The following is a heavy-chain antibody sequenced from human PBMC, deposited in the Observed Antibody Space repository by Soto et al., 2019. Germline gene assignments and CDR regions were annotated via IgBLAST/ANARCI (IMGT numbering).Heavy chain of an antibody. CDR3: XXXXXXXXTTYPDY. CDR2: IYYSGST. CDR1: GGSISSSNYY. V-gene: IGHV4-39*01. Sequence: QLQLQESGPGLVKPSETLSLTCTVSGGSISSSNYYWGWIRQPPGKGLEWIGSIYYSGSTYYNPSLKSRVXXXXXXXXXXXXXXXXXXXXXXXXXXXXXXXXXXXXTTYPDYWGQGTLVTVSS. J-gene: IGHJ4*02. D-gene: IGHD4-4*01.